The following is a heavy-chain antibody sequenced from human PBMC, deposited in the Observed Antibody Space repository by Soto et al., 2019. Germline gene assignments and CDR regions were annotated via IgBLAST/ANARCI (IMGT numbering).Heavy chain of an antibody. D-gene: IGHD2-15*01. CDR1: GYTFTSYD. CDR3: AREKGYCSGGSCYYYYYHMDV. V-gene: IGHV1-8*01. CDR2: MNPNSGNT. J-gene: IGHJ6*03. Sequence: ASVKVSCKASGYTFTSYDINWVRQATGQGLEWMGWMNPNSGNTGYAQKFQGRVTMTRNTSISTAYMELSSLRSEDTAVYYCAREKGYCSGGSCYYYYYHMDVWGKGTTVTVSS.